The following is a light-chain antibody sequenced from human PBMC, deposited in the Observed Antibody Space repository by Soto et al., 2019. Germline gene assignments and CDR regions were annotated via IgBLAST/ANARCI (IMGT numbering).Light chain of an antibody. V-gene: IGLV1-44*01. CDR1: SSNIGTSS. J-gene: IGLJ1*01. CDR3: EAWDDSLNGHV. CDR2: TTN. Sequence: QPVLTQPHSASGTPGQRVTISCSGSSSNIGTSSVHWFQQLPGTAPKLLISTTNQRPSGVPERFSGSKSGTSASLAISGLQSEDEADYYCEAWDDSLNGHVFGTGTKVTVL.